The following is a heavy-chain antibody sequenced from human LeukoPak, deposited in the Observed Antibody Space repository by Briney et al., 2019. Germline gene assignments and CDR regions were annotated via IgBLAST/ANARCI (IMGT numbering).Heavy chain of an antibody. CDR2: IYYSGST. J-gene: IGHJ4*02. D-gene: IGHD3-3*01. CDR3: ARKSGGVVPFDY. Sequence: SETLSLTCTVSGGSISSYYWSWIRQPPGKGLEWVGYIYYSGSTNYNPSLKSRVTISVDTSKNQFSLKLSSVTAADTAVYYCARKSGGVVPFDYWGQGTLVTVSS. V-gene: IGHV4-59*01. CDR1: GGSISSYY.